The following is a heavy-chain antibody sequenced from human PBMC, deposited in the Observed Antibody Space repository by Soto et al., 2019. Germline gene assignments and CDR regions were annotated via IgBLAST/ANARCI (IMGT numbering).Heavy chain of an antibody. V-gene: IGHV3-23*01. CDR2: ISGSGGST. D-gene: IGHD1-26*01. CDR1: GFTFSSSA. CDR3: VKTMGVPPPYSFDF. Sequence: PGGSLRLSCTVSGFTFSSSAMNWVRQAPGKGLEWVSVISGSGGSTYYADSVKGRFTISRDNSKNTLYLQMDSLRADDTAVYYCVKTMGVPPPYSFDFWGQGTLVTVSS. J-gene: IGHJ4*02.